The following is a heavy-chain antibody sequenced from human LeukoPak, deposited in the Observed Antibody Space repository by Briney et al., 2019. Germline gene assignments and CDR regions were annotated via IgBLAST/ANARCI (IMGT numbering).Heavy chain of an antibody. D-gene: IGHD5-18*01. J-gene: IGHJ4*02. CDR1: GFTFNTYS. CDR2: ISGSRTYI. V-gene: IGHV3-21*01. CDR3: ARWGFIYGSYY. Sequence: GGSLRLSCAASGFTFNTYSINWVRQAPGKGMEWVSSISGSRTYIIYANSVKGRLTISRDNAKNSLYLQMNSLRAEDTAVYYCARWGFIYGSYYCGQGTLVTVSS.